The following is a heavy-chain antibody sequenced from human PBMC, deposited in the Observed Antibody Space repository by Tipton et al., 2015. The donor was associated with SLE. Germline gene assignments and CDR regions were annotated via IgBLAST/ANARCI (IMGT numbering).Heavy chain of an antibody. CDR1: GLTVSSNY. J-gene: IGHJ3*02. CDR2: IYSGGST. D-gene: IGHD3-3*01. V-gene: IGHV3-66*01. CDR3: ARARFLEWSGAFDI. Sequence: GSLRLSCAASGLTVSSNYMSWVRQAPGKGLEWVSVIYSGGSTYYADSVKGRFTISRDNSKNTLYLQMNSLRAEDTAVYYCARARFLEWSGAFDIWGQGTMVTVSS.